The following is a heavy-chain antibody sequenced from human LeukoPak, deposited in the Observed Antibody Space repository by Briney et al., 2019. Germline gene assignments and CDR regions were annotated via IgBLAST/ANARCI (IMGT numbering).Heavy chain of an antibody. CDR2: ISSNGGST. D-gene: IGHD6-19*01. CDR1: GFTFSSYA. Sequence: GALRLSCAASGFTFSSYAMHWVRQAPGKGLEYVSAISSNGGSTYYANSVKGRFTISRDNSKNTLYLQMNSLRAEDTAVYYCARLYSSGWYPSGLPYWGQGTLVTVSS. CDR3: ARLYSSGWYPSGLPY. J-gene: IGHJ4*02. V-gene: IGHV3-64*01.